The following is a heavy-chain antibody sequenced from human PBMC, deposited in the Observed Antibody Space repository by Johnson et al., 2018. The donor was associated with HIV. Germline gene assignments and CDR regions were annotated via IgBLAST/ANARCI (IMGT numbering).Heavy chain of an antibody. Sequence: QVQLVESGGGVVQPGQSLRLSCAASGLTFSSYGMHWVRQAPGKGLEWVAVISYDGSNKYYADSVKGRFTISRDNSKNTLYLQMNSLRAEDTAVYYFATSVEQWLVWNAFDIWGQGTMVTVSS. CDR3: ATSVEQWLVWNAFDI. CDR2: ISYDGSNK. J-gene: IGHJ3*02. CDR1: GLTFSSYG. D-gene: IGHD6-19*01. V-gene: IGHV3-30*03.